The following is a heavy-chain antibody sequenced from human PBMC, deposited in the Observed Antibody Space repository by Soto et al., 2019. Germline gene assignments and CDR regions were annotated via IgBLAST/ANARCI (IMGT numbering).Heavy chain of an antibody. CDR3: ARGGWTVDY. V-gene: IGHV4-59*01. D-gene: IGHD6-19*01. CDR1: GGSMSSFY. Sequence: SETLSLTCTVSGGSMSSFYWSWIRQPPGKGLEWIGYIYYSGNTNYNPSLKSRVTISVDTSKNQFSLKLTSVTAADTAVYFCARGGWTVDYWGQGTLVTVSS. J-gene: IGHJ4*02. CDR2: IYYSGNT.